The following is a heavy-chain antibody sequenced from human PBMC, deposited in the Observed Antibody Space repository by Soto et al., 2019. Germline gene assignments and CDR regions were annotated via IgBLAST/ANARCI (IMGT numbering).Heavy chain of an antibody. CDR2: IANDVSDQ. CDR3: TRSLGGSSYFVSDH. D-gene: IGHD2-15*01. J-gene: IGHJ4*02. Sequence: QVQLVESGGGVVQPGRSLRLSCAASGFTFSGYGMQWVRQAPGKGLEWVAVIANDVSDQFYEDSVKGRFIISRDNSKNMLYLEMNSLSAEDTAMYYCTRSLGGSSYFVSDHWGQGTLVTLSS. V-gene: IGHV3-30*03. CDR1: GFTFSGYG.